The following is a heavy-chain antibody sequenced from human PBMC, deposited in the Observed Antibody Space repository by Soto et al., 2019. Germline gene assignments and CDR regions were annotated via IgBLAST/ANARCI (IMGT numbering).Heavy chain of an antibody. Sequence: ASVKVSCKASGGNFSSYAISWVRQAPGQGLEWMGGIIPIFGTANYAQKFQGRVTITADESTSTAYMELSSLRSEDTAVYYCARGYYYDSSGYPYYFDYWGQGTLVTVSS. D-gene: IGHD3-22*01. CDR1: GGNFSSYA. CDR3: ARGYYYDSSGYPYYFDY. CDR2: IIPIFGTA. J-gene: IGHJ4*02. V-gene: IGHV1-69*13.